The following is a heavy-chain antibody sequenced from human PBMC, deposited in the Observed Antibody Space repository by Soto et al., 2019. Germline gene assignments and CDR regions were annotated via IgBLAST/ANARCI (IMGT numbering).Heavy chain of an antibody. CDR1: GFTFNTYS. CDR3: ARDLNTVSTAYFHH. Sequence: GGSLRLSCAVSGFTFNTYSMNWVRQAPGKGLEWVSSISGSGSYIYYGDSVKGRFTISRDNAKNSLYLQMNSLRAEDTAVYYCARDLNTVSTAYFHHWGQGTLVTVSS. V-gene: IGHV3-21*01. J-gene: IGHJ1*01. CDR2: ISGSGSYI. D-gene: IGHD4-17*01.